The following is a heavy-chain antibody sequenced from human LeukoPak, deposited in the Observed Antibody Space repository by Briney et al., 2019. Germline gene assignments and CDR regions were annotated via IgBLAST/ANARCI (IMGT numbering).Heavy chain of an antibody. D-gene: IGHD6-6*01. CDR3: ARAPYSSSSARHIDY. V-gene: IGHV4-30-4*01. CDR2: IYYSGST. CDR1: GDSISSDNYY. Sequence: PSHTLSLTCTLSGDSISSDNYYWNWIRQPPGKGLEWIGYIYYSGSTYYNPSLKSRITISVDTSKNQFSLKLSSVTAADTAVYYCARAPYSSSSARHIDYWGRGTLITVSS. J-gene: IGHJ4*02.